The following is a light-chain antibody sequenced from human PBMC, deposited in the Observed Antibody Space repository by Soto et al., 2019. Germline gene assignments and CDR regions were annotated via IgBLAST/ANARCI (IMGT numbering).Light chain of an antibody. Sequence: QSIMTQPPSASGTPGQRVTISCSGSNSNIGSNTVNWYQHLPGTAPKLLMDRSDQRPSGVPDRFSGSKSGTSASLAISGLQSEDEADYYCASWDDSLIGIFGGGTQLTVL. CDR2: RSD. J-gene: IGLJ2*01. V-gene: IGLV1-44*01. CDR1: NSNIGSNT. CDR3: ASWDDSLIGI.